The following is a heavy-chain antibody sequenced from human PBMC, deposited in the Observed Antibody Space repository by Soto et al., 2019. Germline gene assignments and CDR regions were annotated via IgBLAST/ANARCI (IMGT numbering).Heavy chain of an antibody. Sequence: SETLSLTCTVSGGSISSSSYYWGWIRQPPGKGLEWIGSIYYSGSTYYNPSLKSRVTISVDTSKNQFSLKLSSVTAADTAVYYCARQSSSSWYVYYYYGMDVWGQGTTVTVFS. V-gene: IGHV4-39*01. D-gene: IGHD6-13*01. CDR1: GGSISSSSYY. CDR3: ARQSSSSWYVYYYYGMDV. CDR2: IYYSGST. J-gene: IGHJ6*02.